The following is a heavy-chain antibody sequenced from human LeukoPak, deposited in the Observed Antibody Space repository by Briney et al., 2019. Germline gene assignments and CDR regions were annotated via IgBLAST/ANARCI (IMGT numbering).Heavy chain of an antibody. CDR2: IIGSGLTT. Sequence: GGSLRLPCAASGFTFSSYSMNWVRQAPGKGLKWVSAIIGSGLTTYYADSVKGRFTISRDNSKNTLYLQMNSLRAEDTAVYYCAKDLSPGPDWGQGTLVTVSS. CDR3: AKDLSPGPD. CDR1: GFTFSSYS. V-gene: IGHV3-23*01. J-gene: IGHJ4*02.